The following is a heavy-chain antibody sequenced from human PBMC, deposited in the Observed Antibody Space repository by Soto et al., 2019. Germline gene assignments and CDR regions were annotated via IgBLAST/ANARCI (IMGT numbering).Heavy chain of an antibody. CDR2: ISGSGGST. D-gene: IGHD3-10*01. V-gene: IGHV3-23*01. CDR1: GFTFSTYA. Sequence: GGSLRLSCAASGFTFSTYAMSWVRQAPGKGLEWVSGISGSGGSTYYADSVKGRFTISRDNSKSTLYLQVISLRAEDTALYYCAKDMYYYGSDGAPFDYWGQAPLVTVSS. CDR3: AKDMYYYGSDGAPFDY. J-gene: IGHJ4*02.